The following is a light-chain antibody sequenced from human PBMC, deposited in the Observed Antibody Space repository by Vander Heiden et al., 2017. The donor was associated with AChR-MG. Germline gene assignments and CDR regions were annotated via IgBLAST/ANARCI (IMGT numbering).Light chain of an antibody. CDR2: GAS. CDR3: QQYGTSPAT. CDR1: QTVRDNR. J-gene: IGKJ1*01. V-gene: IGKV3D-20*01. Sequence: EIVLTRPQATLSLSPGERATLFCGASQTVRDNRMAWYQQKPGLAPRILVYGASTLFAGIPDRFSGSGSGTEFSLTITRLEPEDFAVYYCQQYGTSPATFGQGTKVEVK.